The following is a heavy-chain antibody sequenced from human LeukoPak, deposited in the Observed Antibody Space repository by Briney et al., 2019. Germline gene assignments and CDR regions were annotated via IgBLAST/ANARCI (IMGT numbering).Heavy chain of an antibody. J-gene: IGHJ5*02. V-gene: IGHV4-39*01. CDR1: GGSISSSSHY. Sequence: SETLSVTCTVSGGSISSSSHYWGWIRQPPGKGLEWIGSIYDSGSTYYNPSLKSRVTISVDTSKNQFSLKLTSMTAADTAVYYCARHAWGSSWYYWFDPWGQGTLVTVSS. CDR3: ARHAWGSSWYYWFDP. CDR2: IYDSGST. D-gene: IGHD6-13*01.